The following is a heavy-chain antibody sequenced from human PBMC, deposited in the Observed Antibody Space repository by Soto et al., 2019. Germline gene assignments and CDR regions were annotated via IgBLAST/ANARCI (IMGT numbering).Heavy chain of an antibody. Sequence: QVQLLESGPGLVKPSETLSLTYSVSGGSISSYYWSWIRQPPGKGLEWIGYIYYSGITNYNPSLKSRVTISVDTSKNQFSLKLSSVTVADTAVYYCARYSVGGYHFDYWGQGILVTVSS. D-gene: IGHD3-16*01. CDR2: IYYSGIT. J-gene: IGHJ4*02. CDR3: ARYSVGGYHFDY. V-gene: IGHV4-59*01. CDR1: GGSISSYY.